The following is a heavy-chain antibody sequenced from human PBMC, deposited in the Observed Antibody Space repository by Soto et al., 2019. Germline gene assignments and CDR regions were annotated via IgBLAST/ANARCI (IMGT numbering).Heavy chain of an antibody. V-gene: IGHV4-30-2*01. Sequence: QLQLQESGSGLVKPSQTLSLTCAVSGGSISSGGYSWSWIRQPPGKGLEWIGYIYHSGSTYYNPSLXGXVXIXXDRSKNQFSLKLSSVTAADTAVYYCVRGQVVAAQHWGQGTLVTVSS. CDR3: VRGQVVAAQH. CDR1: GGSISSGGYS. D-gene: IGHD2-15*01. J-gene: IGHJ4*02. CDR2: IYHSGST.